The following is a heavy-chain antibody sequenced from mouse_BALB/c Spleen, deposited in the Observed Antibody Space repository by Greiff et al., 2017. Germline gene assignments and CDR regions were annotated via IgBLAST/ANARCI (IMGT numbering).Heavy chain of an antibody. J-gene: IGHJ3*01. Sequence: EVMLVESGGGLVKPGGSLKLSCAASGFTFSSYAMSWVRQTPEKRLEWVASISSGGSTYYPDSVKGRFTISRDNARNILYLQMSSLRSEDTAMYYCARSIFGYPAYWGQGTLVTVSA. CDR2: ISSGGST. CDR3: ARSIFGYPAY. CDR1: GFTFSSYA. V-gene: IGHV5-6-5*01. D-gene: IGHD2-14*01.